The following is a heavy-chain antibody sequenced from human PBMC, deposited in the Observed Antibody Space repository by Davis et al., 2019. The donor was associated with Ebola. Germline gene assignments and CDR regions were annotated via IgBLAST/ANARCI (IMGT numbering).Heavy chain of an antibody. CDR3: TRHRDYFDFDY. V-gene: IGHV4-39*01. Sequence: PSETLSLTCTVSGGSIYSRPYYWGWIRQPPGKGLAWIGSIHYGGSTYYNPSLKSRVTISMDTSKNQVSLKLSSVTAADTAVYYCTRHRDYFDFDYWGQGTLVTVSS. CDR1: GGSIYSRPYY. D-gene: IGHD2/OR15-2a*01. J-gene: IGHJ4*02. CDR2: IHYGGST.